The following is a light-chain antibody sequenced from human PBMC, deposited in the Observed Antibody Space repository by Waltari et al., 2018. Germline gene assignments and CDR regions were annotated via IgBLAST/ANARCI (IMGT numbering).Light chain of an antibody. Sequence: QSALPQPASVPGSPGQPIHISRTGTSSYIGSHNLVSWYQKSPGKAPRLIIYEDNKRPSGASNRFSGSKSGNTASLTIFGLQAEDEGEYYCCSYAGRRSLMFGGGTKVTVL. CDR1: SSYIGSHNL. V-gene: IGLV2-23*01. J-gene: IGLJ3*02. CDR2: EDN. CDR3: CSYAGRRSLM.